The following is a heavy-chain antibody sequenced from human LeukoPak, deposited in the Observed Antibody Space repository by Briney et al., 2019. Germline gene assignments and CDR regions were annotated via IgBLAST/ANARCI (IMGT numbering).Heavy chain of an antibody. CDR1: GGSISGYY. D-gene: IGHD3-22*01. CDR2: IYYSGST. CDR3: ARGGLENGYHANDGFDI. Sequence: PSETLSLTCTVSGGSISGYYWSWIQQPPGKGLDWIGYIYYSGSTKYNPSLKSRVTMSVDTSKNQFSLKLSSVTAADTAVYYCARGGLENGYHANDGFDICGQGTMVTVSS. V-gene: IGHV4-59*01. J-gene: IGHJ3*02.